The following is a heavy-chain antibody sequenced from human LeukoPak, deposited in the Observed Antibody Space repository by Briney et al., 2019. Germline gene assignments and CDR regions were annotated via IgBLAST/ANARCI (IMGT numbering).Heavy chain of an antibody. D-gene: IGHD6-19*01. CDR3: ARVGYVSAWYPFDY. V-gene: IGHV4-34*01. CDR1: GESFSGHY. Sequence: SETLSLTCAVSGESFSGHYWSWIRQTPGKGLEWIGEVNHSGSTNYNPSLKSRVTISIDTSKNQFSLKLSSVTAADTAVYYYARVGYVSAWYPFDYWDQGTPVIVSS. CDR2: VNHSGST. J-gene: IGHJ4*02.